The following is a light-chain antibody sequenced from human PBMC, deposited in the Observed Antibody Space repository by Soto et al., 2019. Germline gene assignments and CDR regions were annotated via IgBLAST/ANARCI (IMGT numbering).Light chain of an antibody. CDR1: QRVSSDS. CDR2: STS. V-gene: IGKV3-20*01. J-gene: IGKJ1*01. CDR3: QQYGRSQT. Sequence: EIVLTQSTVTLSLSPGQRATLSCRASQRVSSDSLAWYQQQPGQAPRLLIYSTSNRATGIPDRFSGSGSGTDFTLTIRRLEPEDFALYYCQQYGRSQTFGQGTKVDIK.